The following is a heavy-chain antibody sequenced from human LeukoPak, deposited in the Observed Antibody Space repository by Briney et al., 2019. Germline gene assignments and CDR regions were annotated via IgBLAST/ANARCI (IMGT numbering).Heavy chain of an antibody. CDR1: GGSISSSSYY. D-gene: IGHD6-19*01. CDR3: ARAYSSGWYED. J-gene: IGHJ4*02. CDR2: IYYSGST. V-gene: IGHV4-39*07. Sequence: SETLSLTCTVSGGSISSSSYYWGWIRQPPGKGLEWIGSIYYSGSTYYNPSLESRVTISVDTSKNQFSLKLSSVTAADTAVYYSARAYSSGWYEDWGQGTLVTVSS.